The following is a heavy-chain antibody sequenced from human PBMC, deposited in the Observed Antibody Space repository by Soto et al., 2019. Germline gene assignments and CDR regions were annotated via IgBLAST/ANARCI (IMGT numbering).Heavy chain of an antibody. CDR3: ASVFSGSYSDY. V-gene: IGHV4-4*02. Sequence: QVQLQESGPGLVKPSGTLSLTCAVSGGSIRSNNWWSWVRQPPGKGLEWIGEIFHSGSTNYNPSLKTRVTISVNKSKKQFSLKLSSVTAADTAVYYCASVFSGSYSDYWGQGTLVTVSS. D-gene: IGHD1-26*01. J-gene: IGHJ4*02. CDR2: IFHSGST. CDR1: GGSIRSNNW.